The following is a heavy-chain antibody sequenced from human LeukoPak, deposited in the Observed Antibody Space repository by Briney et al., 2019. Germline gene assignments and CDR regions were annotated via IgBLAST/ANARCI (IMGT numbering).Heavy chain of an antibody. J-gene: IGHJ4*02. CDR2: ISGGGSSS. CDR3: ANWCGSCYFPSDY. CDR1: GFTLSSYV. D-gene: IGHD2-15*01. Sequence: PGGSLRLSCAASGFTLSSYVMSWVRQAAGKGLEWISIISGGGSSSYYADYVKGRITISRDNSKNTLYLKMSSLRAEDTAVYYCANWCGSCYFPSDYWGQGTLVTVSS. V-gene: IGHV3-23*01.